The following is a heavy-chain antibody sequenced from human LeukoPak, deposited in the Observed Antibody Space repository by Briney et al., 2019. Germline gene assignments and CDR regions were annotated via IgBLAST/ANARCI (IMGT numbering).Heavy chain of an antibody. Sequence: GGSLRLSCAATGFTFSSYSLNWVRQAPGKGLEWVSYVSSSSSTIYYADSVKGQFTISRDNAKNSLYLQMNGLRAEDTAVYCCARARGSGTSRGAFDIWGQGTMVTVSS. CDR2: VSSSSSTI. J-gene: IGHJ3*02. V-gene: IGHV3-48*01. CDR3: ARARGSGTSRGAFDI. D-gene: IGHD3-10*01. CDR1: GFTFSSYS.